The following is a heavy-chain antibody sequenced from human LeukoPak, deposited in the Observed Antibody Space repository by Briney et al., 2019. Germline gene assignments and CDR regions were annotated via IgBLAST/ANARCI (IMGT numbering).Heavy chain of an antibody. CDR2: INPSGGST. V-gene: IGHV1-46*01. J-gene: IGHJ4*02. CDR3: ARAGRVVVITYYFDY. CDR1: GYTFTSYY. D-gene: IGHD3-22*01. Sequence: GASVKVSCKASGYTFTSYYMHWVRQAPEQGLEWMGIINPSGGSTSYAQKFQGRVTMTRDTSTSTVYMELSSLRSEDTAVYYCARAGRVVVITYYFDYWGQGTLVTVSS.